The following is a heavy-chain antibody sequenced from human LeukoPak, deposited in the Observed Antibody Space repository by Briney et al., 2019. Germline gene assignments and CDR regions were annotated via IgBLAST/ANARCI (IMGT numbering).Heavy chain of an antibody. J-gene: IGHJ2*01. Sequence: PSETLSLTCAVSGGSISSGGYSWGWIRQPPGKGLEWIGYIYHSGSTYYNPSLKSRVTISVDRSKNQCSLKLSSVTAADTAVYYCARRVGWYFDLWGRGTLVTVSS. CDR2: IYHSGST. CDR1: GGSISSGGYS. CDR3: ARRVGWYFDL. V-gene: IGHV4-30-2*01.